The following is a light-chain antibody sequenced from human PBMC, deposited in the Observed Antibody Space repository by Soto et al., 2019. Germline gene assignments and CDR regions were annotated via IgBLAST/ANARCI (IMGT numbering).Light chain of an antibody. J-gene: IGKJ4*01. CDR1: QTLSSNS. CDR2: GAS. V-gene: IGKV3-20*01. Sequence: EIVLTQSPGTLSLSPGERATLSCRASQTLSSNSLAWYQQRPGQTPRVLVYGASNRATGITDKFSGSGSGTDFTLTINSLEPGDLAVDYCQQYESSPITFGGGTKVDI. CDR3: QQYESSPIT.